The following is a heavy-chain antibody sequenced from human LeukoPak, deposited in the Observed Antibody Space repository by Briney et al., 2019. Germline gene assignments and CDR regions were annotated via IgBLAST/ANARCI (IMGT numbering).Heavy chain of an antibody. CDR1: GYTLTELS. CDR2: FDPEDGET. D-gene: IGHD3-22*01. Sequence: ASVKVSCKVSGYTLTELSMHWLRQAPGKGLEWMGGFDPEDGETIYAQKFQGRVTMTEDTSTDTAYMELSSLRSEDTAVYYCATLNYYDSSGYYQGESWFDPWGQGTLVTVSS. J-gene: IGHJ5*02. CDR3: ATLNYYDSSGYYQGESWFDP. V-gene: IGHV1-24*01.